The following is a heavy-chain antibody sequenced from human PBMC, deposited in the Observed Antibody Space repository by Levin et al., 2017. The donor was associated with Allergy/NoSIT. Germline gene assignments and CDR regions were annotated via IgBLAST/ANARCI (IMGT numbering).Heavy chain of an antibody. CDR2: IYTSGST. J-gene: IGHJ4*02. CDR3: ARVEVAGTEVFDY. D-gene: IGHD6-19*01. CDR1: GGSISSGSYY. Sequence: SETLSLTCTVSGGSISSGSYYWSWIRQPAGKGLEWIGRIYTSGSTNYNPSLKSRVTISVDTSKNQFSLKLSSVTAADTAVYYCARVEVAGTEVFDYWGQGTLVTVSS. V-gene: IGHV4-61*02.